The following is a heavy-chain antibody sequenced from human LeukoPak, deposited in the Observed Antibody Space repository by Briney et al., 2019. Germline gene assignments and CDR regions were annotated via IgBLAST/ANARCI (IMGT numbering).Heavy chain of an antibody. CDR1: GYSFSTYW. V-gene: IGHV5-51*01. CDR2: IYPGDSDT. D-gene: IGHD2-8*02. CDR3: ARPSGGYVDY. J-gene: IGHJ4*02. Sequence: GESLKISGKGSGYSFSTYWSGGVRQIPGEGREWMGIIYPGDSDTRYSPSFQGQVTISADKSISTAYLQWSSLRASDTAMYYCARPSGGYVDYWGQGTLVTVSS.